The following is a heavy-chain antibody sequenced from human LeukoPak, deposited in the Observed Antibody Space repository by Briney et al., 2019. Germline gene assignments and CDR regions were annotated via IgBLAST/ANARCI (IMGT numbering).Heavy chain of an antibody. CDR1: GFIFSHYG. V-gene: IGHV3-30*02. D-gene: IGHD2-2*01. Sequence: GGSLRLSCITSGFIFSHYGFHWVRQAPGKGLEWMALIRPDANKKSYPDSVKGRFTVSRDNSENTVYLQMNSLRAEDTAMYYCVVVMVPAALWQFDLWGRGTQVTVSS. J-gene: IGHJ2*01. CDR3: VVVMVPAALWQFDL. CDR2: IRPDANKK.